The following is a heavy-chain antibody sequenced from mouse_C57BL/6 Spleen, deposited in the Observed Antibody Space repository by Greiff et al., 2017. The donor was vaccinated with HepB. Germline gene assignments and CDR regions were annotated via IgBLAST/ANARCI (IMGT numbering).Heavy chain of an antibody. D-gene: IGHD1-1*01. CDR2: IYPGDGDT. V-gene: IGHV1-82*01. Sequence: QVQLQQSGPELVKPGASVKISCKASGYAFSSSWMNWVKQRPGKGLEWIGRIYPGDGDTNYNGKFKGKATLTADKSSSTAYMQLSSLTSEDSAVYFCAREAPRGSTFYFDYWGQGTTLTVSS. J-gene: IGHJ2*01. CDR3: AREAPRGSTFYFDY. CDR1: GYAFSSSW.